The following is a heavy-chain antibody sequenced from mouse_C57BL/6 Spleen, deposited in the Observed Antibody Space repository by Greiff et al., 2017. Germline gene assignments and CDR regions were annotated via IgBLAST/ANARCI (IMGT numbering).Heavy chain of an antibody. CDR2: IDPSDSYT. J-gene: IGHJ4*01. CDR1: GYTFTGYW. V-gene: IGHV1-50*01. D-gene: IGHD3-2*02. Sequence: QVQLKQPGAELVKPGASVKLSCKASGYTFTGYWMQWVKQRPGQGLEWIGEIDPSDSYTNYNQKFKGKATLTVDTSSSTAYMQLSSLTSEDSAVYYCARQLRLRYYAMDYWGQGTSVTVSS. CDR3: ARQLRLRYYAMDY.